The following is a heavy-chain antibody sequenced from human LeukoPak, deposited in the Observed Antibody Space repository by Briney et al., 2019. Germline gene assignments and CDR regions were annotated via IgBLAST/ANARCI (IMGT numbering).Heavy chain of an antibody. CDR1: GFTFSSYA. CDR3: AKKVTYYYDSSDH. J-gene: IGHJ4*02. Sequence: GGSPRLSCAASGFTFSSYAMSWVRQAPGKGLEWVSAISGSGGSTYYADSVKGRFTISRDNSKNTLYLQMNSLRAENTAVYYCAKKVTYYYDSSDHWGQGTLVTVSS. V-gene: IGHV3-23*01. CDR2: ISGSGGST. D-gene: IGHD3-22*01.